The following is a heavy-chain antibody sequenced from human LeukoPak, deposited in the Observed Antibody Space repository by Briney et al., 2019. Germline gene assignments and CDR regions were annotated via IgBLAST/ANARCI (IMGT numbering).Heavy chain of an antibody. J-gene: IGHJ4*02. CDR1: GFTFRSYW. V-gene: IGHV3-23*01. Sequence: GGSLRLSCAVSGFTFRSYWMSWVRQAPGKGLEWVSGISGSGGSTYYADSVKGRFTISRDNSKNTLYLQMNSLRAEDTAVYYCAKDRIAAAVEGYWGQGTLVTVSS. CDR2: ISGSGGST. D-gene: IGHD6-13*01. CDR3: AKDRIAAAVEGY.